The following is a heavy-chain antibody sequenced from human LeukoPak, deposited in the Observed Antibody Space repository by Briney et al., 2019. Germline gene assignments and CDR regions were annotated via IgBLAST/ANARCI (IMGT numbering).Heavy chain of an antibody. J-gene: IGHJ4*02. Sequence: PGGSLRLSCAASGFTFSSYDMSWVRQAPGKGLEWVSAISGSGGSTYYADSVKGRFTISRDNSKNTLYLQMNSLRAEDTVVYYCAKAAMVRGVIHSYYFDYWGQGTLVTVSS. CDR2: ISGSGGST. D-gene: IGHD3-10*01. CDR3: AKAAMVRGVIHSYYFDY. V-gene: IGHV3-23*01. CDR1: GFTFSSYD.